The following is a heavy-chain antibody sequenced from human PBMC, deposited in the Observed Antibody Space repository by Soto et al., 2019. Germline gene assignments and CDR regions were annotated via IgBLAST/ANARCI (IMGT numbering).Heavy chain of an antibody. J-gene: IGHJ4*02. D-gene: IGHD2-21*01. V-gene: IGHV3-66*01. Sequence: EVQLVESGGGLVQPGGSLRLSCAASGFSVSYDFMMWVRQAPGKGLEWLSNIFSNGNTYYANSVKGRFTISRDKSKNTLYLQLNSLRGEDTAGYHCARRGEWGQGTLVTVSS. CDR1: GFSVSYDF. CDR2: IFSNGNT. CDR3: ARRGE.